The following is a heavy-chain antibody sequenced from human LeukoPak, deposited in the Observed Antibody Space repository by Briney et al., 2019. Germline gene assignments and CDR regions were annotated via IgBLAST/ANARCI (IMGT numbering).Heavy chain of an antibody. Sequence: GESLRLSCAAPGFTFSTCAMHWVRQAPAKGLQWVAYIRYDGNNKNYADSVKGRFTISRDNSKDMLYLQMSSLRHEDTAIYYCTKGDDYGSNTRLPKFNWFDPWGQGTLVTVSS. CDR2: IRYDGNNK. D-gene: IGHD4/OR15-4a*01. CDR3: TKGDDYGSNTRLPKFNWFDP. J-gene: IGHJ5*02. V-gene: IGHV3-30*02. CDR1: GFTFSTCA.